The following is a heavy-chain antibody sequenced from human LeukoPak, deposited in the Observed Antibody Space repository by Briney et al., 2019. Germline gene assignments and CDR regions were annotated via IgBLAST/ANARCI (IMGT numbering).Heavy chain of an antibody. D-gene: IGHD2-21*02. CDR2: IIPIFGTA. CDR1: GGTFSSYA. V-gene: IGHV1-69*13. CDR3: ASLVGVTGYFDY. Sequence: SVKVSCKASGGTFSSYAISWVRQAPGQGLEWMGRIIPIFGTANYAQKFQGRVTITPDESTSTAYLELSSLRSEDTAVYYSASLVGVTGYFDYWGQGTLVTVSS. J-gene: IGHJ4*02.